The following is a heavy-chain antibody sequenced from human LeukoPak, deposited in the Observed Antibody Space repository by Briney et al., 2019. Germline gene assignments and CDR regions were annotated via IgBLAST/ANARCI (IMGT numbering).Heavy chain of an antibody. V-gene: IGHV4-30-2*01. D-gene: IGHD5/OR15-5a*01. J-gene: IGHJ4*02. CDR1: GGSISSSGYS. CDR2: IYHSGST. CDR3: ARVFYDSTFDY. Sequence: SQTLSLTCAVSGGSISSSGYSWSWIRQPPGKGLEWIGYIYHSGSTYYNPSLKSRVTISVDRPKNQFSLKLSSMTAADTAVYYCARVFYDSTFDYWGQGTLVTVSS.